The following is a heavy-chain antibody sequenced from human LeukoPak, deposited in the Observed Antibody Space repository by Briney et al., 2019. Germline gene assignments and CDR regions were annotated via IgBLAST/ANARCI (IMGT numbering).Heavy chain of an antibody. J-gene: IGHJ5*02. Sequence: ASVKVSCKASGYTFTSYDINWVRQATGQGLEWMGWMNPNSGNTGYAQKFQGRVTMTRSTSISTAYMELSSLRSEDTAVYYCARLLMRRNWFDPWGQGTLVTVSS. CDR1: GYTFTSYD. CDR2: MNPNSGNT. D-gene: IGHD2/OR15-2a*01. V-gene: IGHV1-8*01. CDR3: ARLLMRRNWFDP.